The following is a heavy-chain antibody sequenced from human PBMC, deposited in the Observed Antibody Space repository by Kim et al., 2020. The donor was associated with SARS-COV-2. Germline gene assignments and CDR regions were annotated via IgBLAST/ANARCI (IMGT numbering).Heavy chain of an antibody. D-gene: IGHD3-9*01. CDR3: ARGSRTTGYDY. Sequence: ASVKVSCKASGYSFTNFGMNWVRQAPGQGLEWMGWIGAYNGDTNYAEKSRGRVTMTTDTSTSTAYLELRSLRSDDTAVYYCARGSRTTGYDYWGQGNLVTVSS. CDR1: GYSFTNFG. V-gene: IGHV1-18*01. J-gene: IGHJ4*02. CDR2: IGAYNGDT.